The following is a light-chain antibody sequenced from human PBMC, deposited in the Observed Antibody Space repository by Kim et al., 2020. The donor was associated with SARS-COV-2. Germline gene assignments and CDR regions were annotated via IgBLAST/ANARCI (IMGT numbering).Light chain of an antibody. CDR1: QSISTY. CDR2: AAS. Sequence: SSSVGDRVTITCRASQSISTYLNWYQQKPGKAPKLLIYAASSLQSGVPSRFSGSGSGTDFTLTISSLQPDDFATYYCQQSYSTLYTFGQGTKLEIK. J-gene: IGKJ2*01. V-gene: IGKV1-39*01. CDR3: QQSYSTLYT.